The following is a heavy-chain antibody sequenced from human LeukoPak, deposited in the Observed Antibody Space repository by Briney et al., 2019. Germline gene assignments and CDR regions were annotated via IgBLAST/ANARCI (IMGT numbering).Heavy chain of an antibody. V-gene: IGHV3-23*01. Sequence: GGSLRLSCAASGFTFSSYAMSRVRQAPGKGLEWVSTITNTRGAAYYADFVEGRSTISRDNSKITLYRQMNSLRAEDTAVYYCAKNSGMRSGDWYFDLWGRGTLVTVSS. CDR2: ITNTRGAA. CDR3: AKNSGMRSGDWYFDL. CDR1: GFTFSSYA. D-gene: IGHD4-23*01. J-gene: IGHJ2*01.